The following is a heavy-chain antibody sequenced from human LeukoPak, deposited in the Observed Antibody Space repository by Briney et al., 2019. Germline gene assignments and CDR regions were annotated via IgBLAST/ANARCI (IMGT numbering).Heavy chain of an antibody. CDR3: ARAHVGLMGGGWFDP. D-gene: IGHD3-16*01. Sequence: PGGSLRLSCAASGFTFNTYWMSWVRQAPGKGLEWVANIKLDGSERYYVASVRGRFTISRDNAKNSLYLQMNSLRGEDTAFYYCARAHVGLMGGGWFDPWGQGTLVTVSS. V-gene: IGHV3-7*01. J-gene: IGHJ5*02. CDR2: IKLDGSER. CDR1: GFTFNTYW.